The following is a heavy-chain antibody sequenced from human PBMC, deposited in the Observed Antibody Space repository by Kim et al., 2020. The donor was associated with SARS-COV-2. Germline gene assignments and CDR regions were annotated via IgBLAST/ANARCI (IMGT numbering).Heavy chain of an antibody. J-gene: IGHJ4*02. CDR1: GFTFSSYA. D-gene: IGHD2-15*01. CDR2: ISYDGSNK. V-gene: IGHV3-30*04. Sequence: GGSLRLSCAASGFTFSSYAMHWVRQAPGKGLEWVAVISYDGSNKYYADSVKGRFTISRDNSKNTLYLQMNSLRAEDTAVYYCARDLFSGKAFDYWGQGTLVTVSS. CDR3: ARDLFSGKAFDY.